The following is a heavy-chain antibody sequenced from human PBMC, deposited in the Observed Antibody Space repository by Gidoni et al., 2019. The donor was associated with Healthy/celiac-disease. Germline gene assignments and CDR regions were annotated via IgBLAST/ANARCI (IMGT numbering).Heavy chain of an antibody. CDR1: GFTFSSCA. CDR3: AKGEMAGGGVWFGASHY. CDR2: IGGSGGST. J-gene: IGHJ4*02. Sequence: EVQLLESGGGLVQPGGSLRLSCAASGFTFSSCAMSWVRQAPGMGLEWVSAIGGSGGSTYYADAVKGRFTISRDNSKNTLYLQMNSLRAEDTAVYYWAKGEMAGGGVWFGASHYWGQGTLVTVSS. D-gene: IGHD3-10*01. V-gene: IGHV3-23*01.